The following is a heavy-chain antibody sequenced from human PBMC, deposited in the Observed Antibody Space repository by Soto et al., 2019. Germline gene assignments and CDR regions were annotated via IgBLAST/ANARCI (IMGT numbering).Heavy chain of an antibody. D-gene: IGHD4-17*01. CDR2: INPSGGST. Sequence: QVQLVQSGAEAKKPGASVKVSCKASGYTFTSYYIHWVRQAPGQGLEWMGIINPSGGSTTYAQKFQGGVTMTRDTSTSTVYMELSSLRSEDTAVYYCTRAPSYGAFDIWGQGTMVTVSS. CDR1: GYTFTSYY. V-gene: IGHV1-46*03. CDR3: TRAPSYGAFDI. J-gene: IGHJ3*02.